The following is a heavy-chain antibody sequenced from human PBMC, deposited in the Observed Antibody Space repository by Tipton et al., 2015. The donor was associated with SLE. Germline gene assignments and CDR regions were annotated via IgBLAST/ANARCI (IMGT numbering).Heavy chain of an antibody. D-gene: IGHD2-2*01. CDR1: GGSISSGGYY. Sequence: LRLSCTVSGGSISSGGYYWSWIRQPPGKGLEWIGYIYYSGSTNYSPSLKSRVTISVDTSKNQFSLKLSSVTAADTAVYYCARDRYPLLFDYWGQGTLVTVSS. CDR3: ARDRYPLLFDY. J-gene: IGHJ4*02. V-gene: IGHV4-61*08. CDR2: IYYSGST.